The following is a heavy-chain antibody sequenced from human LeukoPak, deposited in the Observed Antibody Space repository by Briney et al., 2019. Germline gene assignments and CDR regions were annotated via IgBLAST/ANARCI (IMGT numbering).Heavy chain of an antibody. Sequence: GASVKVSCKASGGTFSSYAISWVRPAPGQGLEWMGGIIPIFGTANYAQKFQGRVTITADESTSTAYMELSSLRSEDTAVYYCARAHYGYKDAFDIWGQGTMVTVSS. J-gene: IGHJ3*02. V-gene: IGHV1-69*13. CDR3: ARAHYGYKDAFDI. CDR2: IIPIFGTA. CDR1: GGTFSSYA. D-gene: IGHD5-24*01.